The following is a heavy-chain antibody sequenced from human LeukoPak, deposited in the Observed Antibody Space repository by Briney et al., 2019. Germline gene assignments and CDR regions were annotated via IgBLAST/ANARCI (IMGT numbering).Heavy chain of an antibody. J-gene: IGHJ4*02. CDR3: ARAIGRGPGGHFDY. D-gene: IGHD3-10*01. Sequence: GGSLRLSCAVSGLFFRDNYMSWIRQAPGKGLEWVSDISNTGSYTNYADSVKGRFTISRDDATNSLFLQMDSLRAEDTAVYYCARAIGRGPGGHFDYWGQGTLVTVSS. CDR1: GLFFRDNY. V-gene: IGHV3-11*03. CDR2: ISNTGSYT.